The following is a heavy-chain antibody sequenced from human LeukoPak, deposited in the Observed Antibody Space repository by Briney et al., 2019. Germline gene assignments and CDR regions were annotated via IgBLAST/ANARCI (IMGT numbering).Heavy chain of an antibody. CDR3: ARVDDNWDRYYFDY. D-gene: IGHD1-20*01. CDR1: GFTFSSYW. J-gene: IGHJ4*02. Sequence: GGSLRLSCAASGFTFSSYWMLWVRQAPGKGLVWVSRINSDGSSTSYADSVKGRFTISRDNAKNTLYLQMNSLRAEDTAVYYCARVDDNWDRYYFDYWGQGTLVTVSS. V-gene: IGHV3-74*01. CDR2: INSDGSST.